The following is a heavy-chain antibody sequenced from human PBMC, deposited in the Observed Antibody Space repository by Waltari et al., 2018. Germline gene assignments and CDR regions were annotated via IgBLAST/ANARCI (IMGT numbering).Heavy chain of an antibody. Sequence: QVQLQQWGAGLLKPSETLSLTCAVYGGSFRGYFWSWIRQPPGKGLEWLGEINNSGGTTYNPSLKSRLTISVDTSKSQFSLRLSSETAADTAVYYCARRLGYCSSTSCLAFDIWGQGTMVTVSS. CDR2: INNSGGT. CDR1: GGSFRGYF. CDR3: ARRLGYCSSTSCLAFDI. V-gene: IGHV4-34*01. J-gene: IGHJ3*02. D-gene: IGHD2-2*01.